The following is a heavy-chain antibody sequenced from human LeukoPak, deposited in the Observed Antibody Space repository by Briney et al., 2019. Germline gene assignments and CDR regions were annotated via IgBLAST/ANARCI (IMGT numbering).Heavy chain of an antibody. J-gene: IGHJ4*02. D-gene: IGHD2-2*01. CDR3: ARDFYCSSTSCYSSYFDY. V-gene: IGHV4-4*07. CDR1: GGSISSYS. CDR2: ISTSGSS. Sequence: PSETLSLTCTVSGGSISSYSWSWIRQPAGKGLEWIGRISTSGSSIYNPSLKSRVAMSVDTSKNQFSLNLSSVTAADTAVYYCARDFYCSSTSCYSSYFDYWGQGTLVTVSS.